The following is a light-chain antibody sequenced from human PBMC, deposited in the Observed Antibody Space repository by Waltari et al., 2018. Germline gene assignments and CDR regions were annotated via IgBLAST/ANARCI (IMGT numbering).Light chain of an antibody. J-gene: IGKJ2*01. CDR3: QQYYSTPHVT. CDR1: QSVLYSSNNKND. Sequence: DIVMTQSPDSLAVSLGERATINCKSSQSVLYSSNNKNDLAWYQQKPGQPPKLLIYWASTRESGVPDRFSGSGSGTDFTLTISSLQAEDVAVYYCQQYYSTPHVTFGQGTKLEIK. V-gene: IGKV4-1*01. CDR2: WAS.